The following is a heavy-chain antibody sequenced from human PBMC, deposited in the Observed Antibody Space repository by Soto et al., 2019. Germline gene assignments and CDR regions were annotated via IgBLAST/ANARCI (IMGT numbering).Heavy chain of an antibody. CDR1: GGSISSYY. V-gene: IGHV4-59*12. Sequence: PSDTLSLTSTVSGGSISSYYWGGVRQSPGKGLEWIGETSHDGVTNYNPSLEGRVTISIDKSKNQFSLNLNSVTAADTAVYYCARGGTGTSRWFDPWGQGTLVTVSS. D-gene: IGHD1-7*01. CDR2: TSHDGVT. J-gene: IGHJ5*02. CDR3: ARGGTGTSRWFDP.